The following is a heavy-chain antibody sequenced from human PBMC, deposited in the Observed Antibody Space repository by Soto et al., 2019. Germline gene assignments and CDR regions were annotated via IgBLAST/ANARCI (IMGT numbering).Heavy chain of an antibody. CDR2: TYYRSEWYN. V-gene: IGHV6-1*01. CDR1: GDSVSSNSAA. D-gene: IGHD1-20*01. Sequence: SQTLSLTCAISGDSVSSNSAAWNWIRQAPSRGLEWLGRTYYRSEWYNDYAVSVKSRITINPDTSKNQFSLQLNSVTPEDTAVYYCARENNWNYYLYYGMDVWGQGTTVTVSS. CDR3: ARENNWNYYLYYGMDV. J-gene: IGHJ6*02.